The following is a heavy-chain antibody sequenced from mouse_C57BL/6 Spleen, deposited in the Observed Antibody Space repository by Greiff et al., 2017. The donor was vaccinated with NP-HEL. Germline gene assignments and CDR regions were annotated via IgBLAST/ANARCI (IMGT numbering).Heavy chain of an antibody. D-gene: IGHD2-4*01. CDR1: GFTFSSYG. CDR3: AGMDYGAFAY. Sequence: VQLKESGGDLVKPGGSLKLSCAASGFTFSSYGMSWVRQTPDKRLEWVATISSGGSYTYYPDSVKGRFTISRDNAKNTLYLQMSSLKSEDTAMYYCAGMDYGAFAYWGQGTLVTVSA. CDR2: ISSGGSYT. J-gene: IGHJ3*01. V-gene: IGHV5-6*01.